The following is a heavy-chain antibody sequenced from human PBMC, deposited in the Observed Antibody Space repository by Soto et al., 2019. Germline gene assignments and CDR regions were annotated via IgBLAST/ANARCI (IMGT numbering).Heavy chain of an antibody. D-gene: IGHD1-1*01. Sequence: GLEWMGWINPSNGKTKYSQKFQGRVTITRDKSTSTDYMELSSLRSEDTAVYYCARARYNWNAGDAFDIRGNGTLVTVSS. CDR2: INPSNGKT. J-gene: IGHJ3*02. V-gene: IGHV1-3*01. CDR3: ARARYNWNAGDAFDI.